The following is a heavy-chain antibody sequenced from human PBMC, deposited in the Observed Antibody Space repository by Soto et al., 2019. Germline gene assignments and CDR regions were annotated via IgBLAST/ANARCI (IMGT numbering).Heavy chain of an antibody. Sequence: QVQLVQSGAEVKKPGSSVKVSCEASGGTFSSYPINWVRQAPGQGLEWMGGIITFFGTSNYAQKFQVRVTITADESTSTAYMELRSLRSEDTAVYYCARVGHITNYGMAVWGQGTTVTVSS. V-gene: IGHV1-69*01. D-gene: IGHD1-26*01. CDR3: ARVGHITNYGMAV. CDR1: GGTFSSYP. CDR2: IITFFGTS. J-gene: IGHJ6*02.